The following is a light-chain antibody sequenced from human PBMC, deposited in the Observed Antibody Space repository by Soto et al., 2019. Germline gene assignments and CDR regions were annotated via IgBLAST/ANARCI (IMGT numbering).Light chain of an antibody. CDR3: SSYTSSSTWV. Sequence: QSALTQPASVSGSPGQSITISCTGTSSDVGGYNYVSWYQQHPGKAPKLIIYEVNNRPSGVSNRFSGSKSGNTASLTISGLQAEDEADYYCSSYTSSSTWVFGGGTQLTVL. CDR1: SSDVGGYNY. CDR2: EVN. J-gene: IGLJ3*02. V-gene: IGLV2-14*01.